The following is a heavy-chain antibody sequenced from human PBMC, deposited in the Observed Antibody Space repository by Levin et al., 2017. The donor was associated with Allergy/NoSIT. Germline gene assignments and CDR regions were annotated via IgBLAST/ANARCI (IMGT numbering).Heavy chain of an antibody. CDR2: VYYRGST. V-gene: IGHV4-39*01. D-gene: IGHD6-13*01. Sequence: SETLSLTCTVSGTSISSSTYYWGWIRQPPGKGLEWIGSVYYRGSTYHNPSLKSRVTISVDTSKNQFSLKLSSVTAADTAIYYCARPYSSSWFSQGAFDIWGQGTMVTVSS. CDR3: ARPYSSSWFSQGAFDI. J-gene: IGHJ3*02. CDR1: GTSISSSTYY.